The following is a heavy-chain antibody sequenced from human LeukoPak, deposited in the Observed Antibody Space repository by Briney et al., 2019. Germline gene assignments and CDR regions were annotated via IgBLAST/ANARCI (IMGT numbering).Heavy chain of an antibody. CDR2: VSSDGSKK. CDR1: GFTLRTYA. J-gene: IGHJ5*02. D-gene: IGHD3-22*01. CDR3: AKRPGYYDSSGYYFP. Sequence: GGSLRLSCVASGFTLRTYAMHWVRQAPGKGLEWVAVVSSDGSKKFYSDSVKGHFTISRDNSKNTLYLQMNSLRAEDTAVYYCAKRPGYYDSSGYYFPWGQGTLVTVSS. V-gene: IGHV3-30-3*02.